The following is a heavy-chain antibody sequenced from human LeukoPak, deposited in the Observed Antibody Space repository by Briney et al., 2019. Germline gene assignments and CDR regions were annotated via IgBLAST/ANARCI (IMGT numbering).Heavy chain of an antibody. J-gene: IGHJ4*02. D-gene: IGHD6-6*01. CDR2: ISSSSSYI. Sequence: GSLRLSCAASGFTFSSYSMNWVRQAPGKGLECVSSISSSSSYIYYADSVKGRFTISRDNAKNSLYLQMNSLRAEDTAVYYCARDRPGSDFDYWGQGTLVTVSS. CDR1: GFTFSSYS. CDR3: ARDRPGSDFDY. V-gene: IGHV3-21*01.